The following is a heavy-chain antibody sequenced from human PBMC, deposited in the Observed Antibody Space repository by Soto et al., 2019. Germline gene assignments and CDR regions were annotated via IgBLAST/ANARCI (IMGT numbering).Heavy chain of an antibody. D-gene: IGHD3-22*01. J-gene: IGHJ4*02. CDR1: GFTFSNAW. Sequence: GVSLRLSCAASGFTFSNAWMNWVRQAPGKGLEWVGRIKSKTDGGTTDYAAPVKGRFTISRDDSKNTLYLQMNSLKTEDTAVYYCTKDPVTMIVVVPSSGWGQGTLVTVSS. CDR3: TKDPVTMIVVVPSSG. CDR2: IKSKTDGGTT. V-gene: IGHV3-15*07.